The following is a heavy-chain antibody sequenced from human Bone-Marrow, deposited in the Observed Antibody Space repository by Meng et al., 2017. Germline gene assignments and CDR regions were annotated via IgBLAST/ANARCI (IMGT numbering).Heavy chain of an antibody. CDR2: ITGSSSYI. D-gene: IGHD3-3*01. J-gene: IGHJ4*02. V-gene: IGHV3-21*01. CDR1: GFTFSSYT. CDR3: ARDFAFWYYFDY. Sequence: GESLKISCAASGFTFSSYTMNWVRQAPGKGLEWVSYITGSSSYISYADSVKGRFTISRDNAKNSLYLQMNSLRVEDTAVYYCARDFAFWYYFDYWGQGTLVTVSS.